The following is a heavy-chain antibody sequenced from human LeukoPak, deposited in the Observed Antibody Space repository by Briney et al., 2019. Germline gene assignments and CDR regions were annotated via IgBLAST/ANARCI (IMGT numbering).Heavy chain of an antibody. V-gene: IGHV4-31*03. CDR1: GGSISIGGYY. J-gene: IGHJ4*02. Sequence: PSETLSLTCTVYGGSISIGGYYWSWIRQHPGKGLEWIGYIYYSGSTYYNPSLKSRVTISVDTSKNQFSLKLSSVTAADTAVYYCARVGGIFGSGSYYNAAFDYWGQGTLVTVSS. CDR2: IYYSGST. CDR3: ARVGGIFGSGSYYNAAFDY. D-gene: IGHD3-10*01.